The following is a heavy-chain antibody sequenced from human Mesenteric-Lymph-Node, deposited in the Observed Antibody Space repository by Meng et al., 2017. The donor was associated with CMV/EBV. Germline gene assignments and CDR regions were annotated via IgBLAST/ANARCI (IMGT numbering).Heavy chain of an antibody. Sequence: GGSLRLSCAASGFTFSSYSMNWVRQAPGKGLEWVSSITRSSTYIDYADSVKGRFTISRDNAKNSLYLQMNSLRAEDTAVYYCATESRSRSWFHSGQGTLVTVSS. D-gene: IGHD1-26*01. J-gene: IGHJ4*02. V-gene: IGHV3-21*01. CDR2: ITRSSTYI. CDR1: GFTFSSYS. CDR3: ATESRSRSWFH.